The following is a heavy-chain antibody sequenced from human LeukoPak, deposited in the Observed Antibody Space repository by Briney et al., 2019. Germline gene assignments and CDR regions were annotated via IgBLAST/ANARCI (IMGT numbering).Heavy chain of an antibody. D-gene: IGHD3-10*02. CDR2: INWSGGST. CDR3: AELGITMIGGV. Sequence: GGSLRLSCAASGFTFDDYGMSWVRQAPGKGLEWVSGINWSGGSTGYADSVKGRFTISRDNAKNSLYLQMNSLRAEDTAVYYCAELGITMIGGVWGKGTTVTISS. V-gene: IGHV3-20*04. CDR1: GFTFDDYG. J-gene: IGHJ6*04.